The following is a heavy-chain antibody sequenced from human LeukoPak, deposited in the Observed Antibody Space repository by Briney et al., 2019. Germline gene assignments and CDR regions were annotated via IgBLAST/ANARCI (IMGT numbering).Heavy chain of an antibody. V-gene: IGHV1-2*04. CDR1: GYTFTGYY. Sequence: GASVKVSCKASGYTFTGYYMHWVRQAPGQGLEWMGWINPNSGGTNYAQKFQGWVTMTRDTSISTAYMELSRLRSDDTAVYYCASGGVSSSSNAYYYYGMDVWGQGTTVTVSS. J-gene: IGHJ6*02. CDR3: ASGGVSSSSNAYYYYGMDV. CDR2: INPNSGGT. D-gene: IGHD6-6*01.